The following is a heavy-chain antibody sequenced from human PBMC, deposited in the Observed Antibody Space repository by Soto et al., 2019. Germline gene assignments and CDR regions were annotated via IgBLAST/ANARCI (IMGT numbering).Heavy chain of an antibody. CDR3: ARELELTHYSYGMDV. Sequence: AASVKVSCKASGGTFSSYAISWVRQAPGQGLEWMGGIIPIFGTANYAQKFQGRVTITADESTSTAYMELSSLRSEDTAVYYCARELELTHYSYGMDVRGQGTTVTVSS. CDR1: GGTFSSYA. V-gene: IGHV1-69*13. D-gene: IGHD1-1*01. CDR2: IIPIFGTA. J-gene: IGHJ6*02.